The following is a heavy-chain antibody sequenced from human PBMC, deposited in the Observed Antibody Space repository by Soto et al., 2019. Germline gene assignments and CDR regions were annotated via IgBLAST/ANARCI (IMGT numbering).Heavy chain of an antibody. CDR3: ARAGWGEVLPDY. J-gene: IGHJ4*02. V-gene: IGHV3-33*01. CDR2: IWYDGSNK. D-gene: IGHD3-10*01. CDR1: GFTFSSYG. Sequence: GGSLRLSCAASGFTFSSYGMHWVRQAPGKGLEWVAVIWYDGSNKYYADSVKGRFTISRDNSKNTLYLQMNSLRAEDTAVYYCARAGWGEVLPDYWGQGTLVTVSS.